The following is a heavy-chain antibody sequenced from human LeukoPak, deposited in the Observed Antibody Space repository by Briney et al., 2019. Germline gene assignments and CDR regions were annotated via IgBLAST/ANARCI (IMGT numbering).Heavy chain of an antibody. J-gene: IGHJ4*02. Sequence: GGSLKLSCAASGFTFNSYAMNWVRQAPGKGVDGVSSITATGDRTDDADFVKGRFTNSRCNSKNTLSLQMISLRAEDTALYYCAKDLTPYCIGASCYRRFAFDYWGQGTLVTVSS. CDR1: GFTFNSYA. D-gene: IGHD2-15*01. CDR2: ITATGDRT. V-gene: IGHV3-23*01. CDR3: AKDLTPYCIGASCYRRFAFDY.